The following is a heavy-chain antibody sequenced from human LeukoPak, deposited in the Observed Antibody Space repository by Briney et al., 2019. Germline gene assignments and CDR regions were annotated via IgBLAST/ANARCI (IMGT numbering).Heavy chain of an antibody. CDR3: ASAPYRNSRGENY. V-gene: IGHV1-18*01. J-gene: IGHJ4*02. D-gene: IGHD2/OR15-2a*01. Sequence: ATVKVSCKASGYTFSIYGISWVRQAPGQGLEWMGWISADTGDTNYAQNLQGRVTTTTDTPTSTAYMELSRLRSDDTAVYYCASAPYRNSRGENYWGQGTLVTVSS. CDR2: ISADTGDT. CDR1: GYTFSIYG.